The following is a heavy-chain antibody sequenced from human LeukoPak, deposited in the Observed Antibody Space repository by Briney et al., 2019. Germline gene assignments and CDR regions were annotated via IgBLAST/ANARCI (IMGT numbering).Heavy chain of an antibody. J-gene: IGHJ4*02. CDR2: IIPMFETA. Sequence: RGASVTVSCKASGGTFSYYAISWVRQAPGQGLEWMGGIIPMFETADSAQKFQGRLTITADESTSTAYMELSSLRAEDTAVYYCARDLVGSHTGYSSGAWDYWGQGTLVTVSS. CDR3: ARDLVGSHTGYSSGAWDY. V-gene: IGHV1-69*01. CDR1: GGTFSYYA. D-gene: IGHD3-9*01.